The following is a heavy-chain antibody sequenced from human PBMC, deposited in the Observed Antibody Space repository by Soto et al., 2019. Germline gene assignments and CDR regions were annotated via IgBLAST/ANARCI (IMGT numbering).Heavy chain of an antibody. Sequence: LRLSCAASGFVFSASAMHWVRQAPGKRPEWVGRIRSEAHSYATGYSASLKGRFTISRDDSKNTAYLQMTGLETGDTAVYYCARYDTFDFWGQGTPVTGSS. V-gene: IGHV3-73*01. D-gene: IGHD3-9*01. CDR3: ARYDTFDF. J-gene: IGHJ4*02. CDR1: GFVFSASA. CDR2: IRSEAHSYAT.